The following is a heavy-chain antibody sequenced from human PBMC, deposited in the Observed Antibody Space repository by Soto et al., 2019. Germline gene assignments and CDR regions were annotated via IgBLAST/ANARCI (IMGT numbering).Heavy chain of an antibody. CDR1: GFTFSSYG. V-gene: IGHV3-33*01. Sequence: GGSLRLSCAASGFTFSSYGMHWVRQAPGKGLEWVAVIWYDGSNKYYADSVKGRFTISRDNSKNTLYLQMNSLRAEDTAVYYCARAARGRKTQNWFDPWGQGTLVTVSS. CDR3: ARAARGRKTQNWFDP. CDR2: IWYDGSNK. J-gene: IGHJ5*02.